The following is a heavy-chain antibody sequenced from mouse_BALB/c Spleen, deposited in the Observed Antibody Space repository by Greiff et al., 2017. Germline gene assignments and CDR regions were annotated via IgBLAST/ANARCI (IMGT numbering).Heavy chain of an antibody. J-gene: IGHJ2*01. Sequence: EVKLMESGGGLVKPGGSLKLSCAASGFTFSSYAMSWVRQSPEKRLEWVAEISSGGSYTYYPDTVTGRFTISRDNAKNTLYLEMSSLRSEDTAMYYCARVGNHYFDYWGQGTTLTVSS. V-gene: IGHV5-9-4*01. CDR2: ISSGGSYT. CDR1: GFTFSSYA. CDR3: ARVGNHYFDY. D-gene: IGHD2-1*01.